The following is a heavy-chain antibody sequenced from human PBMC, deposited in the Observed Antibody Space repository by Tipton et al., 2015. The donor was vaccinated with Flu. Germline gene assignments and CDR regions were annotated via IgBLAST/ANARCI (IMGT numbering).Heavy chain of an antibody. CDR1: GGSFSGYY. V-gene: IGHV4-34*01. J-gene: IGHJ6*03. CDR3: ARLTIFGVVIIGNYYYYMDV. D-gene: IGHD3-3*01. Sequence: TLSLTCAVYGGSFSGYYWSWIRQPPGKGLEWFGEINHSGSTNYNPCLKSRVTISVDTSKNQFSLKLSSVTAADTAVYYCARLTIFGVVIIGNYYYYMDVWGKGTTVTVSS. CDR2: INHSGST.